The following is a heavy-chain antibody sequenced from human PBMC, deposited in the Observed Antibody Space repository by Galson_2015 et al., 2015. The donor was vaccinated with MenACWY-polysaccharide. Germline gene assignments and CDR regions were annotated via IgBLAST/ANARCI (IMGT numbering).Heavy chain of an antibody. CDR1: AFTFSDYW. J-gene: IGHJ6*02. CDR2: IKQDGSEK. CDR3: AKGSAPSTYYGMDV. V-gene: IGHV3-7*01. D-gene: IGHD3-3*01. Sequence: SLRLSCAASAFTFSDYWMSWVRQAPGKGLEWVANIKQDGSEKYYVDSVKGRFTISRDNAENSLYLQMNSLRVEDTAVYYCAKGSAPSTYYGMDVWGQGSTVTVSS.